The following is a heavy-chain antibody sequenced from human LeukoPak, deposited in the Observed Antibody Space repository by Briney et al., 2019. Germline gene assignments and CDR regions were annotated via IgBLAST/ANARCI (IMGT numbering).Heavy chain of an antibody. V-gene: IGHV1-8*01. CDR2: MNPNSGNT. D-gene: IGHD3-10*01. Sequence: ASVKVSCKASVYTFTSYDINWVRQATGQGLEWRGWMNPNSGNTGYAQKFQGRVTMTRNTSISTAYMELSSLRSEDTAVYYCARGPMVRGVKSWFDPWGQGTLVTVSS. CDR1: VYTFTSYD. CDR3: ARGPMVRGVKSWFDP. J-gene: IGHJ5*02.